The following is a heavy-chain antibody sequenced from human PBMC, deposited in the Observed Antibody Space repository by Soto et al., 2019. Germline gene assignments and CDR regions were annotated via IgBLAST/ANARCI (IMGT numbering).Heavy chain of an antibody. D-gene: IGHD3-22*01. Sequence: QVQLVESGGGVVQPGRSLRLSCAASGFIFSSYAMHWVRQAPGKGLEWVAVISYDGSNKYYADSVKGRFTISRDNSKNTLYLQMNSLRAEDTAVYYCARVSTMIVVVITYFDYWGQGTLVTVSS. J-gene: IGHJ4*02. CDR3: ARVSTMIVVVITYFDY. V-gene: IGHV3-30-3*01. CDR1: GFIFSSYA. CDR2: ISYDGSNK.